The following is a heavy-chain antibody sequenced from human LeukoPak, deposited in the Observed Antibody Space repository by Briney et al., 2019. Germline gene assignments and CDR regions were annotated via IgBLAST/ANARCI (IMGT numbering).Heavy chain of an antibody. D-gene: IGHD6-13*01. V-gene: IGHV1-8*01. CDR3: ARAPRGQQLVVCY. CDR2: MNPNSGNT. Sequence: ASVKVSCKASGYTFTSYDINWVRQATGQGLEWMGWMNPNSGNTGYAQKFQGRVTMTRNTSISTAYMGLSSLRSKDTAVYYCARAPRGQQLVVCYWGQGTLVTVSS. J-gene: IGHJ4*02. CDR1: GYTFTSYD.